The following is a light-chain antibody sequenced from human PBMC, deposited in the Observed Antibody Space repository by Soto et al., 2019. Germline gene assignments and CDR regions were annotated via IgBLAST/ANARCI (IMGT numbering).Light chain of an antibody. V-gene: IGKV3-20*01. CDR2: DAS. CDR1: QSVSSY. Sequence: EIVLTQSPATLSLSPWERATLSCRASQSVSSYLAWYQQKPGQAPRLLIYDASNRATGIPARFSGSGSGTDFTLTISRLEPEDFAVYYCQQYGSSRWTFGQGTKVDIK. CDR3: QQYGSSRWT. J-gene: IGKJ1*01.